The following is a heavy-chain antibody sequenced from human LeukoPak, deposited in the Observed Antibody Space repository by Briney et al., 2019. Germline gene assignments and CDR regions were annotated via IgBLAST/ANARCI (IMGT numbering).Heavy chain of an antibody. CDR3: ARVIVGTTTRLDYFDY. CDR1: GFTFSSYG. CDR2: IWYDGSNK. Sequence: GRSLRLSCAASGFTFSSYGMHWVHQARGKGLEWVAVIWYDGSNKYYADSVKGRFTVSRDNSKNTLYLQMNSLRAEDTAVYYCARVIVGTTTRLDYFDYWGQGTLVTVSS. J-gene: IGHJ4*02. V-gene: IGHV3-33*01. D-gene: IGHD1-26*01.